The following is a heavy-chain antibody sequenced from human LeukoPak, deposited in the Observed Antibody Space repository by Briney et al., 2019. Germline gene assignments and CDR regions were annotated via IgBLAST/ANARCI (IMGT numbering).Heavy chain of an antibody. CDR2: ISGSGGGT. D-gene: IGHD3-16*01. V-gene: IGHV3-23*01. CDR3: AKDAQRPWGATWFDP. Sequence: GGSLRLSCAASGFTFATYAMNWVRQAPGKGLEWVSTISGSGGGTYYADSVNGRFTISRDDSKNTLYLQLNSLRAEDTAVYYCAKDAQRPWGATWFDPRGQGTLVTVSS. J-gene: IGHJ5*02. CDR1: GFTFATYA.